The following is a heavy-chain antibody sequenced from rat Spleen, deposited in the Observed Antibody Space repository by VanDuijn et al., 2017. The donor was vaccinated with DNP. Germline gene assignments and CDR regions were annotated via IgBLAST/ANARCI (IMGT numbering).Heavy chain of an antibody. CDR1: GFTFSDYD. CDR3: ARHGEVHLRYAMDA. Sequence: EVQLVESGGGLVQPGKSLKLSCAVSGFTFSDYDMAWVRQAPKKGLEWVATISYDGGTTHHRDSVKGRHTISRDNARSTLYLQMDSLRSEETATYYCARHGEVHLRYAMDAWGQGTSVTVSS. J-gene: IGHJ4*01. V-gene: IGHV5-7*01. CDR2: ISYDGGTT. D-gene: IGHD1-5*01.